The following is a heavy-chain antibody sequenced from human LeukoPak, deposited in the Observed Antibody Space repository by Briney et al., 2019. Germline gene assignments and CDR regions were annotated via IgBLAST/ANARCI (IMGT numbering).Heavy chain of an antibody. CDR2: IRYDGSNK. Sequence: GGSLRLSCAASGFSFSSYAMSWVRQAPGKGLEWVAFIRYDGSNKYYADSVKGRFTISRDNSKNTLYLQMNSLRAEDTAVYYCATVETSPTNSSGWYGVTQGFDYWGQGTLVTVSS. D-gene: IGHD6-19*01. V-gene: IGHV3-30*02. J-gene: IGHJ4*02. CDR3: ATVETSPTNSSGWYGVTQGFDY. CDR1: GFSFSSYA.